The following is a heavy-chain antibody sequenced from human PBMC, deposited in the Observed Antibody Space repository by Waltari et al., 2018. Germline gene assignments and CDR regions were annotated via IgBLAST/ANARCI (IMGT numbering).Heavy chain of an antibody. J-gene: IGHJ4*02. V-gene: IGHV3-48*03. Sequence: EVQLVESGGGLVQPGGSLRLSCAASGFTFSSYEMNRVRQAPGKGLDWVSDISSSGSTIYYADSVKGRFTISRDNAKNSLYLQMNSLRAEDTAVYYCARERGGSYGGEDYWGQGTLVTVSS. D-gene: IGHD1-26*01. CDR2: ISSSGSTI. CDR3: ARERGGSYGGEDY. CDR1: GFTFSSYE.